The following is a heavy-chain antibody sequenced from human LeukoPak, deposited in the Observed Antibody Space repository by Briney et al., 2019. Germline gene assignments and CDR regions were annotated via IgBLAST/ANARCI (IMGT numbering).Heavy chain of an antibody. J-gene: IGHJ4*02. CDR2: IYYSGST. V-gene: IGHV4-59*01. Sequence: KPGGSLRLSCAASGFTFSDYYMSWIRQPPGKGLEWIGYIYYSGSTNYNPSLKSRVTISVDTSKNQFSLKLSSVTAADTAVYYCARDRAGIDYWGQGTLVTVSS. D-gene: IGHD6-19*01. CDR3: ARDRAGIDY. CDR1: GFTFSDYY.